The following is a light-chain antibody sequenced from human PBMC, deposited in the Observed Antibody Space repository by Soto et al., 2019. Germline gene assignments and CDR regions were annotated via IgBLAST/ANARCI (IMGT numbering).Light chain of an antibody. CDR1: QRMSAW. CDR3: QQYDTYPWT. V-gene: IGKV1-5*01. J-gene: IGKJ1*01. Sequence: DIQMTQSPTTLSASVGDRVIITCRASQRMSAWLAWYQQKPGKAPKLLIYDASSLENGVPSRFSGSGSGTEFTLTISSLQPDDFATYYCQQYDTYPWTFGQGTRWTSN. CDR2: DAS.